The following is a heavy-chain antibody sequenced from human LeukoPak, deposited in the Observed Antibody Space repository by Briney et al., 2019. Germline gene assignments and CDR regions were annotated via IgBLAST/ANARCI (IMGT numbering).Heavy chain of an antibody. CDR1: GFTFRSYA. Sequence: GGSLRLSCAASGFTFRSYAMSWVRQAPGKGLEWVSSISDSTYYADSVKGRFTISRDNSKNTLYLQMNSLGAEDTAVYYCAKXXPRSGWAFDYWGQGTLVTVSS. J-gene: IGHJ4*02. CDR2: ISDST. D-gene: IGHD6-19*01. CDR3: AKXXPRSGWAFDY. V-gene: IGHV3-23*01.